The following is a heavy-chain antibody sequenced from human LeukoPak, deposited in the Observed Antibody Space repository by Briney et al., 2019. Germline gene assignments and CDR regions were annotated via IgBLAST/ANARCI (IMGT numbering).Heavy chain of an antibody. CDR1: GGSISSDY. CDR3: SRHRAEIGSDY. V-gene: IGHV4-59*08. Sequence: SETLSLTCTVSGGSISSDYWSWIRQPPGKGLEWIGHIYNSGNTKYNPSLRSRVTISVDTSKSQFSLKLTSVTAADTAVYYCSRHRAEIGSDYWGQGTLVTVSS. D-gene: IGHD3-10*01. J-gene: IGHJ4*02. CDR2: IYNSGNT.